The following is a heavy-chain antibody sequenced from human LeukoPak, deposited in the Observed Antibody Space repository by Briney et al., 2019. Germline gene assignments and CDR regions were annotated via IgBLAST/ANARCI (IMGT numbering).Heavy chain of an antibody. CDR2: IYYSGST. CDR1: GGSISSGDYY. V-gene: IGHV4-30-4*08. CDR3: ARTDFWSGYYDY. J-gene: IGHJ4*02. Sequence: SETLSLTCTVSGGSISSGDYYWSWIRQPPGKGLEWIGYIYYSGSTYYNPSLKSRVTISVDTSKNQFSLKLSSVTAADTAVYYCARTDFWSGYYDYWGQGTLVTVSS. D-gene: IGHD3-3*01.